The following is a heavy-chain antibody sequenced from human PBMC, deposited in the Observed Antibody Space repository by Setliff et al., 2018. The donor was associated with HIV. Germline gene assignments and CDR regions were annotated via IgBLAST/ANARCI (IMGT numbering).Heavy chain of an antibody. J-gene: IGHJ4*02. CDR2: ISGSGGST. Sequence: PGGSLRLSCAASGFTFSSYAMSWVRQAPGKGLEWVSAISGSGGSTYYADSVKGRFTISRDNSKNTLYLQMNSLRAEDTAVYYCAKGRTYYYGSGSYLVHFDYWGQGTLVTVSS. D-gene: IGHD3-10*01. CDR3: AKGRTYYYGSGSYLVHFDY. V-gene: IGHV3-23*01. CDR1: GFTFSSYA.